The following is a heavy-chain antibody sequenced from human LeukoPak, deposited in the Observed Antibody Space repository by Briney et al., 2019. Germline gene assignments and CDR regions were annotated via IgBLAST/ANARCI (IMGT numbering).Heavy chain of an antibody. D-gene: IGHD3-3*01. V-gene: IGHV3-21*04. J-gene: IGHJ6*03. CDR3: AKVRGFWSGYRYYYYMDV. Sequence: PGGSLRLSCAASGFTFSSYSMNWVRQAPGKGLEWVSSISSSSSYIYYADSVKGRFTISRDNAKNSLYLQMNSLRAEDTAVYYCAKVRGFWSGYRYYYYMDVWGKGTTVTVSS. CDR2: ISSSSSYI. CDR1: GFTFSSYS.